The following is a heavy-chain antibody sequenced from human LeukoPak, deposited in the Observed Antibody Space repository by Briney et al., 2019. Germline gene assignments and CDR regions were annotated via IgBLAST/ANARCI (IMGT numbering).Heavy chain of an antibody. CDR2: IIPILGIA. D-gene: IGHD3-22*01. Sequence: SVKVSFKASGGTFSSYAISWVRQAPGQGLELIGRIIPILGIANYAQKFQGRVTITADKSTSTAYMELSSLRSEDTAVYYCAREGSGYYPDAFDIWGQGTMVTVSS. J-gene: IGHJ3*02. V-gene: IGHV1-69*04. CDR1: GGTFSSYA. CDR3: AREGSGYYPDAFDI.